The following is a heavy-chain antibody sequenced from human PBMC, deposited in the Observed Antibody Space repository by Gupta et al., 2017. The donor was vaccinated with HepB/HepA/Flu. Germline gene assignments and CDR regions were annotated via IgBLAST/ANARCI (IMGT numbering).Heavy chain of an antibody. CDR2: ISYDGSNK. D-gene: IGHD6-13*01. CDR3: AKVEAAAGTDYYYYYGMDV. V-gene: IGHV3-30*18. Sequence: QVQLVESGGGVVQPGRSLRLSCAASGFTFSSYGMHWVRQAPGKGLEWVAVISYDGSNKYYADSVKGRFTISRDNSKNTLYLQMNSLRAEDTAVYYCAKVEAAAGTDYYYYYGMDVWGQGTTVTVSS. J-gene: IGHJ6*02. CDR1: GFTFSSYG.